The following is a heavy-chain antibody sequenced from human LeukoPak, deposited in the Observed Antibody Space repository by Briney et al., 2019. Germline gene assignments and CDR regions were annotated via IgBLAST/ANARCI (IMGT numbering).Heavy chain of an antibody. CDR1: GYSFTSYW. J-gene: IGHJ4*02. CDR3: ARCPPGESDYGDYSPPYNEGRLFDY. D-gene: IGHD4-17*01. V-gene: IGHV5-51*01. CDR2: IYPGDSDT. Sequence: GESLKISCKGSGYSFTSYWIGWVRQMPGKGLEWMGIIYPGDSDTRYSPSFQGQVTISADKSISTAYLQWSSLKASDTAMYYCARCPPGESDYGDYSPPYNEGRLFDYWGQGTLVTVSS.